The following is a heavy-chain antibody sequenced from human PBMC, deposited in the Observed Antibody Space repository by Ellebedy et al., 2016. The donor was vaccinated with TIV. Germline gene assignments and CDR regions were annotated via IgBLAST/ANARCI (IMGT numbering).Heavy chain of an antibody. Sequence: AASVKVSCKASGFTFITSAMQWARQARGQRLEWIGWIVVGSGNINYSQMFQERVTFTRDMSTNTVYMELSSLRSEDTAVYYCAADPHYPDNGFYYGMDVWGQGTTVTVSS. CDR3: AADPHYPDNGFYYGMDV. V-gene: IGHV1-58*02. CDR2: IVVGSGNI. J-gene: IGHJ6*02. D-gene: IGHD1-1*01. CDR1: GFTFITSA.